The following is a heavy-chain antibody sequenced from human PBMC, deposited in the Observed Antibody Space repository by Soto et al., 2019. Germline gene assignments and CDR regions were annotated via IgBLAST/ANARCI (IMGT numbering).Heavy chain of an antibody. Sequence: QVQLVQSGAEVKKPGASVKLSCKASGITYNTYAIHWVRQAPGQGLEWMGWINAGNGDTRYSQNFQGRVTLTRDTSASTVYMDLGSLKSEDTGIYYCARAISGYVTWGQGPWSPSRQ. V-gene: IGHV1-3*01. CDR2: INAGNGDT. J-gene: IGHJ1*01. D-gene: IGHD5-12*01. CDR1: GITYNTYA. CDR3: ARAISGYVT.